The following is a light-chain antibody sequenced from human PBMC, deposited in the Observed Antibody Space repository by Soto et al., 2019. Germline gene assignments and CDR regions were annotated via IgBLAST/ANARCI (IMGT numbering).Light chain of an antibody. J-gene: IGKJ2*01. V-gene: IGKV4-1*01. CDR2: WAS. CDR3: QQCYSTTYT. CDR1: QSVLSTSNNKNY. Sequence: DIVMTQSPDSLAVSLGERATINCKSSQSVLSTSNNKNYLAWYQQKPGQPPKLLFYWASTRESGVPDRFSGSGSGTDFALTISSLQAEDVAVYYCQQCYSTTYTFGQGTKLEIK.